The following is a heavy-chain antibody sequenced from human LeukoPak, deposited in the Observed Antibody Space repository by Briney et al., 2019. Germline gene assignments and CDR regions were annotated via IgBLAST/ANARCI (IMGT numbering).Heavy chain of an antibody. V-gene: IGHV3-53*01. CDR2: IYADGRT. CDR1: GFTVRNNY. CDR3: ARFVGLGPITNYFDY. Sequence: GGSLRLSCAASGFTVRNNYMSWVRQAPGKGLEWVSVIYADGRTYYADSVKGRFTISRDNSKNTAHLQMHSLRAEDTAVYYCARFVGLGPITNYFDYWGQGTLVTGSS. J-gene: IGHJ4*02. D-gene: IGHD3-3*01.